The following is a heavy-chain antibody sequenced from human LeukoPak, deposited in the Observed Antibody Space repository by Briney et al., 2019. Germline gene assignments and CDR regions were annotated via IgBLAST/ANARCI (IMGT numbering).Heavy chain of an antibody. J-gene: IGHJ4*02. Sequence: GGSLRLSCAASGFTFSDFYMSWIRQAPGKGLEWVSFISCDGGSTYYADAVKGRFTISRDNTKNSLYLQMNSLRAEDTALYYCAKDAEGFRLIGCSFDNWGQGTLVTVSS. CDR2: ISCDGGST. CDR1: GFTFSDFY. CDR3: AKDAEGFRLIGCSFDN. V-gene: IGHV3-43D*03. D-gene: IGHD2-15*01.